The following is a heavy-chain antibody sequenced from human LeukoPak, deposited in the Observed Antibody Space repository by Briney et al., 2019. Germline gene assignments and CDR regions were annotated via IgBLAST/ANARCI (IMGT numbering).Heavy chain of an antibody. J-gene: IGHJ3*02. V-gene: IGHV3-53*01. CDR2: IYSGGST. D-gene: IGHD1-26*01. CDR1: GFTVRSNY. CDR3: ATWGDSGTYYQRAAFDI. Sequence: GGSLRLSCAVSGFTVRSNYMSWVRQAPGKGLEWVSVIYSGGSTYYADSVKGRFTISRDNSKNTLYLQMSSLRVEDTAVYYCATWGDSGTYYQRAAFDIWGQGTMVTASS.